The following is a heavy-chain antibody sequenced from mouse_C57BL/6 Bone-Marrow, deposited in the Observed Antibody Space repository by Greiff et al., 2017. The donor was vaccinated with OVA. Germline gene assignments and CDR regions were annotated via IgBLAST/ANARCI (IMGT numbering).Heavy chain of an antibody. Sequence: EVQGVESGGGLVQPGGSLKLSCAASGFTFSDYYMYWVRQTPEKRLEWVAYISNGGGSTYYPDTVKGRFTISRDNAKNTLYLQMSRLKSEDTAMYYCARGWDYWGQGTTLTVSS. CDR1: GFTFSDYY. J-gene: IGHJ2*01. D-gene: IGHD3-3*01. CDR3: ARGWDY. V-gene: IGHV5-12*01. CDR2: ISNGGGST.